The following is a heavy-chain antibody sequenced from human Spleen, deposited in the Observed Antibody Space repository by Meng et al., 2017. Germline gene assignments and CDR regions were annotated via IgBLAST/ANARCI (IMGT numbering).Heavy chain of an antibody. D-gene: IGHD5-18*01. CDR3: ARGSYGRYYGIDV. J-gene: IGHJ6*02. CDR1: GFTVSHNY. V-gene: IGHV3-69-1*02. CDR2: ISSSSTYI. Sequence: GESLKISCAASGFTVSHNYMSWVRQAPGKGLEWVSSISSSSTYIYYADSVRGRVTISRDNAKKSLYLQMNSLRVDDTAVYYCARGSYGRYYGIDVWGQGTTVTVSS.